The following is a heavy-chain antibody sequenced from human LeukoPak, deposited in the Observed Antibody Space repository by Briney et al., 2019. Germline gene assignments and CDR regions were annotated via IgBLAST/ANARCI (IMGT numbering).Heavy chain of an antibody. CDR1: GFTFSSYA. J-gene: IGHJ4*02. V-gene: IGHV3-30-3*01. Sequence: GGSLRLSCAASGFTFSSYAMHWVRQAPGKGLEWVAVISYDGSNKYYADSVKGRFTISRDNSKNTLYLQMNSLRAEDTAVYYCARGSNDFWSDDYFDYWGQGTLVTVS. CDR3: ARGSNDFWSDDYFDY. D-gene: IGHD3-3*01. CDR2: ISYDGSNK.